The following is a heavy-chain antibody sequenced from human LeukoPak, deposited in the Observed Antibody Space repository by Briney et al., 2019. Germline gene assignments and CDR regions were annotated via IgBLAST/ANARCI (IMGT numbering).Heavy chain of an antibody. CDR1: NYSISSGYY. J-gene: IGHJ3*02. CDR3: AGTYSLYDPFDI. V-gene: IGHV4-38-2*02. Sequence: PSKTLSLTCTVSNYSISSGYYWAWIRQPPGKGLEWIGNIYHSGNTYYNPSLKSRVSLSVDTSENQFSLKLSSVTAADTAVYYCAGTYSLYDPFDIWGQGTMVTVSS. CDR2: IYHSGNT. D-gene: IGHD6-13*01.